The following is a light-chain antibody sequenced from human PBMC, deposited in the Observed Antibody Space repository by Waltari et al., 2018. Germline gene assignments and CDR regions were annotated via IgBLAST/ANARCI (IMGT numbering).Light chain of an antibody. CDR3: QQRSNWPRS. CDR2: DAS. Sequence: EIVLTQSPATLSLSPGERATLSCAASESVNTYLAWYQHKPGQPPRLLIYDASYRATGIPARFIGSGSGTDFTLTISSLEPEDFAVYYCQQRSNWPRSFGPGTKVEI. CDR1: ESVNTY. V-gene: IGKV3-11*01. J-gene: IGKJ3*01.